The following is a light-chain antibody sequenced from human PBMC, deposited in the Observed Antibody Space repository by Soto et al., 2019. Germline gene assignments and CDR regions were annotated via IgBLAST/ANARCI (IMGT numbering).Light chain of an antibody. CDR1: QSISSW. V-gene: IGKV1-5*01. CDR2: DAS. Sequence: DIQMTQSPSTLSASVGDRVTITCRASQSISSWLAWYQQKPGKAPKLLIYDASSLESGVPSRFSGSGSGTEFTLTISSLQPDHFATSYCQQYDSYSPLTLGGGTTVDIK. J-gene: IGKJ4*02. CDR3: QQYDSYSPLT.